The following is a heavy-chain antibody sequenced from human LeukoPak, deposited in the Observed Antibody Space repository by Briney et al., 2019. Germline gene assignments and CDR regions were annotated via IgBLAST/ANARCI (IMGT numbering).Heavy chain of an antibody. CDR3: ARDPNGDYIGAFEF. Sequence: GGFLTLLCAVSGFTFSNYAVMWVREAPGEGVEWVSAITSGGAPRYADSVKGRFTISRDNSKNTLYLQMNSLRAEDTAQYFCARDPNGDYIGAFEFWGRGTVVTVSS. J-gene: IGHJ3*01. CDR1: GFTFSNYA. CDR2: ITSGGAP. V-gene: IGHV3-23*01. D-gene: IGHD4-17*01.